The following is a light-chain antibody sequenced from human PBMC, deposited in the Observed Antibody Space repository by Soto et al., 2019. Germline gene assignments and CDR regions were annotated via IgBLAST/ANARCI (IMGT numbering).Light chain of an antibody. Sequence: QSALAQPASVSGSPGQSIAISCTGTSSDVGGYNYVSWYQQHPGKAPKLLISEVSIRPSGVSDRFSGSKSGNTASLTISGLQTEEEADYYCSSFTSAYTFVFGSGTKLTVL. V-gene: IGLV2-14*01. CDR1: SSDVGGYNY. CDR3: SSFTSAYTFV. J-gene: IGLJ1*01. CDR2: EVS.